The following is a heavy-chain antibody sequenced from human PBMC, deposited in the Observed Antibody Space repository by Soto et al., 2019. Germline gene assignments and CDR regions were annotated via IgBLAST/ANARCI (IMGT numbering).Heavy chain of an antibody. V-gene: IGHV1-18*01. CDR2: ISAYNGNT. CDR3: ARERHSSGSTRFEDYYSGMHV. Sequence: GASVKVSCKASGYTFTSYGISWVRQAPGQGLGWMGWISAYNGNTNYAQKLQGRVTMTTDTSTSTAYMELRSLRSDDTAVYYCARERHSSGSTRFEDYYSGMHVWGQVSTVTVSS. J-gene: IGHJ6*02. D-gene: IGHD6-25*01. CDR1: GYTFTSYG.